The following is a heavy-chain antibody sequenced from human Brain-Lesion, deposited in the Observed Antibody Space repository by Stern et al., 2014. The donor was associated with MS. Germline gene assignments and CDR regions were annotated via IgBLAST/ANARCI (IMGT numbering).Heavy chain of an antibody. CDR2: ISWNRCSI. CDR1: GFTFEDYA. CDR3: ARDITGSSAYFAY. Sequence: QLVESGGDLVQPGRSLRLSCEAFGFTFEDYAMHWVRQAPGKGLEWVAGISWNRCSIGYADSVKGRFTTSRDNAYSSLYLQMNSLRPEYTALYYCARDITGSSAYFAYWGQGTLVTVSS. V-gene: IGHV3-9*01. J-gene: IGHJ4*02. D-gene: IGHD1-14*01.